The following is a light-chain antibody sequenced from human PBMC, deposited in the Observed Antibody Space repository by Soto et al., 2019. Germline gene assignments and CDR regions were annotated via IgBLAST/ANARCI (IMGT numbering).Light chain of an antibody. CDR2: GAS. CDR3: QQFGDSPPAFT. CDR1: RSVSSRY. J-gene: IGKJ2*01. Sequence: ESMLTQSPGTLSLSPGDRATLSCRASRSVSSRYITWYQQKPGQAPRLLIYGASIRATGIPDRFSGSGSGTDFTLTISRLEAEDFAVEYCQQFGDSPPAFTFGQGTKLEI. V-gene: IGKV3-20*01.